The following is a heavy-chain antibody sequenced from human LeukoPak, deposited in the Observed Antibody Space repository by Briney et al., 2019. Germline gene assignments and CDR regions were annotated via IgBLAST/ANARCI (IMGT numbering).Heavy chain of an antibody. D-gene: IGHD3-3*01. Sequence: GGSLRLSCAASGFTFSSYAMSWVRQAPGKGLEWVSAISGSGGSTYYADSVKGRFTISRDNSKNTLYLQMNSLRAEDTAVYYCAKDNGICDFWSGYYPIFDYWGQGTLVTVSS. J-gene: IGHJ4*02. V-gene: IGHV3-23*01. CDR2: ISGSGGST. CDR3: AKDNGICDFWSGYYPIFDY. CDR1: GFTFSSYA.